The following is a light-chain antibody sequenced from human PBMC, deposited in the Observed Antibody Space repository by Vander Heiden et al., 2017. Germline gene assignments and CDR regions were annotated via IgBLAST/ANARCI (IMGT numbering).Light chain of an antibody. CDR2: GAS. Sequence: EIVLTQSPGTLSLSPGERATLSCRASQTVGSNYVAWYQQKPGQAPRLLIYGASSRATGIPDRFSGSGSETDFTLTITRLEPEDFAMYYCQQYGTAPQTFGQGTKL. V-gene: IGKV3-20*01. CDR1: QTVGSNY. CDR3: QQYGTAPQT. J-gene: IGKJ2*01.